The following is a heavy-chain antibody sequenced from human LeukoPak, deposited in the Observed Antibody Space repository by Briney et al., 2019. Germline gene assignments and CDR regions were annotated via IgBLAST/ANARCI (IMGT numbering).Heavy chain of an antibody. CDR1: GGSFSGYY. CDR3: ARATSGVRFLEWLQIGERYYFDY. J-gene: IGHJ4*02. V-gene: IGHV4-34*01. CDR2: INHSGST. D-gene: IGHD3-3*01. Sequence: SETLSLTCAVYGGSFSGYYWSWIRQPPGKGLEWIGEINHSGSTNYNPSLKSRVTISVDTSKNQFSLKLSSVTAADTAVYYCARATSGVRFLEWLQIGERYYFDYWGQGTLVTVSS.